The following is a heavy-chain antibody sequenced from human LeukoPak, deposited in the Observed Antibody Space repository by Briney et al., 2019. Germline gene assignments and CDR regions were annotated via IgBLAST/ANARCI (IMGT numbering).Heavy chain of an antibody. V-gene: IGHV5-10-1*01. CDR3: ARQDLGQYCSGGSCYMDY. CDR1: GYRFTSYW. Sequence: GESLRISFKGSGYRFTSYWISWVRPMPGKGLEWMGRIDPSDSYTNYSPSFQGHVTISADKSISTAYLQWSSLKASDTAMYYCARQDLGQYCSGGSCYMDYWGQGTLVTVSS. CDR2: IDPSDSYT. D-gene: IGHD2-15*01. J-gene: IGHJ4*02.